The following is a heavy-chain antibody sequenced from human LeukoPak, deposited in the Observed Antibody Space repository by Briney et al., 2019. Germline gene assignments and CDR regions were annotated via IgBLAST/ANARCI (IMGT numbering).Heavy chain of an antibody. J-gene: IGHJ6*03. CDR3: AKPSIPARPFLTYLYYYLDV. CDR1: EFTFSRFA. V-gene: IGHV3-23*01. Sequence: GGSLRLSCVASEFTFSRFAMSWVRQAPGRGLEWIPSVSGTGDKKHYTDSVKGRFTTSRDNTKNTLYLNMSALRAADTAVYYCAKPSIPARPFLTYLYYYLDVWGEGTTVIVCS. D-gene: IGHD6-6*01. CDR2: VSGTGDKK.